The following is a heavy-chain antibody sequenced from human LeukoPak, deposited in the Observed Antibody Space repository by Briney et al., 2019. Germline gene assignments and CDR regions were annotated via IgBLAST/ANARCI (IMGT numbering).Heavy chain of an antibody. CDR2: IYTSGST. J-gene: IGHJ4*02. Sequence: SETLSLTCSVSGDSISTYYWSWIRQPAGKGLEWIGRIYTSGSTNINPSLKSRVTMSVDTSKNQISLKVSSVTAADTAVYYCARSGNWAFYFDSWGQGTLVSVSS. CDR3: ARSGNWAFYFDS. D-gene: IGHD3-10*01. CDR1: GDSISTYY. V-gene: IGHV4-4*07.